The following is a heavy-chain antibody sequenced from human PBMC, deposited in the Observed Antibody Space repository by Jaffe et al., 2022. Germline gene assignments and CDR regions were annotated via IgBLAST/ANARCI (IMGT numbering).Heavy chain of an antibody. D-gene: IGHD3-10*01. CDR3: ARDLRGSGSYYYYYYYMDV. V-gene: IGHV3-20*01. CDR1: GFTFDDYG. J-gene: IGHJ6*03. Sequence: EVQLVESGGGVVRPGGSLRLSCAASGFTFDDYGMSWVRQAPGKGLEWVSGINWNGGSTGYADSVKGRFTISRDNAKNSLYLQMNSLRAEDTALYHCARDLRGSGSYYYYYYYMDVWGKGTTVTVSS. CDR2: INWNGGST.